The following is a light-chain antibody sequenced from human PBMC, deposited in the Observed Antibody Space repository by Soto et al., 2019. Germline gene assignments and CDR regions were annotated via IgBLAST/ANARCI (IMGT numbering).Light chain of an antibody. Sequence: DIQLTQSPSFLSASIGDRVTITCRASQDFSNFLAWYQQKPGRAPKLLMYDASTLQSGVPSRFRGSGSGTELTLTISSLQPEDFATYYCQQLYSLPLNFGGGTQVDI. CDR2: DAS. CDR3: QQLYSLPLN. V-gene: IGKV1-9*01. CDR1: QDFSNF. J-gene: IGKJ4*01.